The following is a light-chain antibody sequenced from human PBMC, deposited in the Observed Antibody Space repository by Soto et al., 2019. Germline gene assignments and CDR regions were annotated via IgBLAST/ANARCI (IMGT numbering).Light chain of an antibody. CDR2: VAS. V-gene: IGKV1-39*01. CDR1: QSISSY. J-gene: IGKJ1*01. Sequence: IRMPQSPYSLSASVGDRVNLTCRASQSISSYLNWYQQKPGKAPKLLILVASTLPSGVPSRFSGSGSGTDFTLTISSLQPEDFATYYCQQSYSNTQTFGQGTKVDI. CDR3: QQSYSNTQT.